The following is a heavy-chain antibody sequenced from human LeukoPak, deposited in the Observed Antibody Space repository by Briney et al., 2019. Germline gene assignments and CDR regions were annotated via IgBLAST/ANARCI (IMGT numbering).Heavy chain of an antibody. Sequence: GRSLRLSCTASGFTFGDYVMSWVRQAPGKGLEWVGFIRSKAYGGTTEYAASVKGRFTISRDDSKSIAYLQMNSLKTEDTAVYYCARGLYSSSWYLAYWGQGTLVTVSS. CDR3: ARGLYSSSWYLAY. CDR2: IRSKAYGGTT. CDR1: GFTFGDYV. D-gene: IGHD6-13*01. J-gene: IGHJ4*02. V-gene: IGHV3-49*04.